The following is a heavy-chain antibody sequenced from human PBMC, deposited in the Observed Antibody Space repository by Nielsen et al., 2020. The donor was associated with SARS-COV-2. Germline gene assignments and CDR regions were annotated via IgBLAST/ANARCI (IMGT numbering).Heavy chain of an antibody. Sequence: SETLSLTCTVSGGSISSGGYYWSWIRQHPGKGLEWIGYIYYSGSTNYNPSLKSRVIISVDTSKNQFSLKLSSVTAADTAVYYCARAPRITIFGVVSYFDYWGQGTLVTVSS. CDR1: GGSISSGGYY. D-gene: IGHD3-3*01. CDR2: IYYSGST. V-gene: IGHV4-61*08. CDR3: ARAPRITIFGVVSYFDY. J-gene: IGHJ4*02.